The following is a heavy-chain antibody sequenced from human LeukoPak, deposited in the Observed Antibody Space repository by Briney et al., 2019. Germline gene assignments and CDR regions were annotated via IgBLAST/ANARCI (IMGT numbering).Heavy chain of an antibody. CDR1: GGSISSYY. V-gene: IGHV4-34*01. CDR3: ARGCVFDY. J-gene: IGHJ4*02. Sequence: SETLSLTCTVSGGSISSYYWSWIRQPPGKGLEWIGEINHSGSTNYNPSLKSRVTISVDTSKNQFSLKLSSVTAADTAVYYCARGCVFDYWGQGTLVTVSS. CDR2: INHSGST.